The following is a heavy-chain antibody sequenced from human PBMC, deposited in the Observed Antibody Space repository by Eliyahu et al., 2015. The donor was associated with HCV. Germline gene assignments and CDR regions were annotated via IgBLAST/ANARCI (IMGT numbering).Heavy chain of an antibody. CDR1: GGSISSYY. V-gene: IGHV4-59*01. CDR3: ASGGGGIAVAGTGGWFDP. D-gene: IGHD6-19*01. J-gene: IGHJ5*02. CDR2: SHYSGST. Sequence: QVQLQESGPGLVKPSETLSLTCSVSGGSISSYYGAWIRQPPGKRLEWIAYSHYSGSTNYNPSLKSRVTISVDTSKNQFSLKLTSVTAADTAVYYCASGGGGIAVAGTGGWFDPWGQGTLVTVSS.